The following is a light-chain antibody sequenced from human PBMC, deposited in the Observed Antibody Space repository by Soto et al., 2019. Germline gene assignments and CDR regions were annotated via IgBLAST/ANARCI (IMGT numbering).Light chain of an antibody. V-gene: IGKV3-20*01. Sequence: EIVLTQSPGTLSLSPGERATLSCRASQSVSSSYLAWYQQKPGQAPRLLIYGASSRATGIPDRFSGSGSGTEFTLTISSLQPDDFASYYCQQYNDYSTWTFGQGTKVDIK. CDR2: GAS. J-gene: IGKJ1*01. CDR1: QSVSSSY. CDR3: QQYNDYSTWT.